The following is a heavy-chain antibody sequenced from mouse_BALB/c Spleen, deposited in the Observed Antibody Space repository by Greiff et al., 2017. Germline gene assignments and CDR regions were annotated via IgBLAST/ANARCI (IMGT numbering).Heavy chain of an antibody. D-gene: IGHD1-1*01. J-gene: IGHJ2*01. CDR3: AREGYYGSFDY. V-gene: IGHV1-54*01. CDR2: INPGSGGT. Sequence: LVESGAELVRPGTSVKVSCKASGYAFTNYLIEWVKQRPGQGLEWIGVINPGSGGTNYNEKFKGKATLTADKSSSTAYMQLSSLTSDDSAVYCCAREGYYGSFDYWGQGTTLTVSS. CDR1: GYAFTNYL.